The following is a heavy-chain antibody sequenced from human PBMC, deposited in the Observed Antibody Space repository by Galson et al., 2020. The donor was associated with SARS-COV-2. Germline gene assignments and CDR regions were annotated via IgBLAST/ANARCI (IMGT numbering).Heavy chain of an antibody. Sequence: GGSLRLSCAASGFTFSSYAMHWVRQAPGKGLEWVAVISYDGSNKYYADSVKGRFTISRDNSKNTLYLQMNSLRAEDTAVYYCARDRDMYNWNDVPDYWGQGTLVTVSS. CDR1: GFTFSSYA. CDR2: ISYDGSNK. J-gene: IGHJ4*02. D-gene: IGHD1-1*01. CDR3: ARDRDMYNWNDVPDY. V-gene: IGHV3-30*04.